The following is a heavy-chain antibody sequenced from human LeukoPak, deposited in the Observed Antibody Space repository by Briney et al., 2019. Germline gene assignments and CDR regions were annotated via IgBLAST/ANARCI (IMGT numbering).Heavy chain of an antibody. CDR2: IIPIFGTA. V-gene: IGHV1-69*13. CDR3: AREGSRYSYGMYYFDY. CDR1: GGTFSSYA. D-gene: IGHD5-18*01. Sequence: GASVKVSCKASGGTFSSYAISWVRQAPGQGLEWMGGIIPIFGTANYAQKFQGRVTITADESTSTAYMELSSLRSEDTAVYYCAREGSRYSYGMYYFDYWGQGTLVTVSS. J-gene: IGHJ4*02.